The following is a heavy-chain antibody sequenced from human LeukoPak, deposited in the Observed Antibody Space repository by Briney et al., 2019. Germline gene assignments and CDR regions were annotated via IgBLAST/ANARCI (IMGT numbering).Heavy chain of an antibody. Sequence: SETLSLTWAVYGGSFSGYYWSWIRQPPGKGLEWIEEINHSGSTNYNPSLKSRVTISVDTSKNQFSLKLSSVTAADTAVYYCARLRGYQRTPISSSWYSGYYFDYWGQGTLVTVSS. D-gene: IGHD6-13*01. V-gene: IGHV4-34*01. CDR3: ARLRGYQRTPISSSWYSGYYFDY. CDR1: GGSFSGYY. J-gene: IGHJ4*02. CDR2: INHSGST.